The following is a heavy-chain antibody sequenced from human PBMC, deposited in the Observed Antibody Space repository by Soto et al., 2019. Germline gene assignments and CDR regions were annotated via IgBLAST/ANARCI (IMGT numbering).Heavy chain of an antibody. CDR2: INESGST. Sequence: QVQLQQWGAGLVKPSETLSLSCAVYGQSFSGHSWAWIRQPPGKGLEWIGEINESGSTYYNPSLKSRVTSSTDTSKNQFALTLSSVSAADTAEYFCARGSGIVALPGELEDVKYDYWGQGTLVNVSS. CDR1: GQSFSGHS. D-gene: IGHD1-1*01. CDR3: ARGSGIVALPGELEDVKYDY. J-gene: IGHJ4*02. V-gene: IGHV4-34*01.